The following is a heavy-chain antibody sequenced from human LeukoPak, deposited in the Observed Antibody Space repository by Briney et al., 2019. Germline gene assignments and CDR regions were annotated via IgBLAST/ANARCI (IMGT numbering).Heavy chain of an antibody. V-gene: IGHV4-34*01. CDR2: INHSGST. Sequence: SETLSLTCAVYGGSFSGYYWSWIRQPPGKGLEWIGEINHSGSTNYNPSLKSRVTISVDTSKNQFSLKLSSVTAADTAVYYCARSVSYYYDSSGFDYWGQGTLVTVSS. J-gene: IGHJ4*02. D-gene: IGHD3-22*01. CDR1: GGSFSGYY. CDR3: ARSVSYYYDSSGFDY.